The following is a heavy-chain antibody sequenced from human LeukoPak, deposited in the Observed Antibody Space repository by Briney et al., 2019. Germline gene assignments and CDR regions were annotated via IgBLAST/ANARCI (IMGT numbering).Heavy chain of an antibody. J-gene: IGHJ4*02. CDR1: VYTFTRYY. CDR3: ARGVEEAVAGQTHDY. CDR2: INPSGGST. D-gene: IGHD6-19*01. Sequence: GASVKVSCKASVYTFTRYYIHWVRQAPGQGLEWMGIINPSGGSTSYAQKFQGRVTMNRDTSTSTVYMELSSLRSEDTAVYYCARGVEEAVAGQTHDYWGQGTLVSVSS. V-gene: IGHV1-46*01.